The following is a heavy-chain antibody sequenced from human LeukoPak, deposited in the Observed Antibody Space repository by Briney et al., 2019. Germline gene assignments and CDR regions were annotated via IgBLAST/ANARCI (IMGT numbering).Heavy chain of an antibody. CDR3: ARELRGVRCSSTSCYNPGAFDI. D-gene: IGHD2-2*01. CDR2: IYYSGST. Sequence: SETLSLTCTVSGGSISSYYWSWIRQPPGKGLEWIGYIYYSGSTNYNPSLKSRVTISVDTSKNQFSLKLSSVTAADTAVYYCARELRGVRCSSTSCYNPGAFDIWGQGTMVTVSS. CDR1: GGSISSYY. J-gene: IGHJ3*02. V-gene: IGHV4-59*01.